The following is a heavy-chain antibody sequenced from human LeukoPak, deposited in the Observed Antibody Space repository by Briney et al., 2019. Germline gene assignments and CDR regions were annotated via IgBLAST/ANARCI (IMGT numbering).Heavy chain of an antibody. CDR3: ATDLQYSGYSFDY. D-gene: IGHD5-12*01. CDR1: GFTFSSYA. CDR2: ISYDGSNK. J-gene: IGHJ4*02. Sequence: GGSLRLSCAASGFTFSSYAMHWVRQAPGKGLEWVAVISYDGSNKYYADSVKGRFTISRDNSKNTLYLQMNSLRAEDTAVYYCATDLQYSGYSFDYWGQGTLVTVSS. V-gene: IGHV3-30-3*01.